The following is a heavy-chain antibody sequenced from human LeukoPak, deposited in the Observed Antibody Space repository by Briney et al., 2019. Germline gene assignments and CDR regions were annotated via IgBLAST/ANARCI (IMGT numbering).Heavy chain of an antibody. CDR3: ASTEVATPPIFDY. J-gene: IGHJ4*02. CDR1: GYSFTSYW. D-gene: IGHD5-12*01. CDR2: IYPGDSDT. Sequence: GEPLQISCKGSGYSFTSYWIGWVRQMPGKGLEWMGIIYPGDSDTRYSPSFQGQVTISADKSISTAYLQWSSLKASDTAMYYCASTEVATPPIFDYWGQGTLVTVSS. V-gene: IGHV5-51*01.